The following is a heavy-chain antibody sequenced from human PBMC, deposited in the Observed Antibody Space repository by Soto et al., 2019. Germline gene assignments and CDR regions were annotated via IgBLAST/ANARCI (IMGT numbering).Heavy chain of an antibody. D-gene: IGHD3-10*01. CDR1: GFTFTSYA. J-gene: IGHJ2*01. CDR2: ITGSAGIT. Sequence: EVQLLESGGGLVQPGGSLRLSCAASGFTFTSYAMSWVRQAPGKGLQWVSTITGSAGITTYADSVKGRFTISRDNSNNTLYLQMNSLRAEDTAVYYCAKRYALIRAGWYFDLWGRGSLVTVSS. CDR3: AKRYALIRAGWYFDL. V-gene: IGHV3-23*01.